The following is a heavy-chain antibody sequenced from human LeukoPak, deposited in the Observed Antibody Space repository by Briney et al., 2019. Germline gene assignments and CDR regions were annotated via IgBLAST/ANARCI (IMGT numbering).Heavy chain of an antibody. J-gene: IGHJ4*02. CDR2: IYTSGST. D-gene: IGHD3-22*01. Sequence: PSETLSLTCTVSGGSISSYYWSWIGQPAGKGLEGIGRIYTSGSTNYNPSLKSRVTMSVDTSKNQFSLKPSSVTAADTAVYYCARDRFYYHHSGYYGFDYWGQGTLVTVSS. CDR1: GGSISSYY. V-gene: IGHV4-4*07. CDR3: ARDRFYYHHSGYYGFDY.